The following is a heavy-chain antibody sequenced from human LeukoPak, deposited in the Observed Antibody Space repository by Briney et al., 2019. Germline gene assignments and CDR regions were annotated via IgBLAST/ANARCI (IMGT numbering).Heavy chain of an antibody. CDR2: IYYSGTT. CDR3: ARASGFGDYGY. CDR1: GGSFRSGSNY. D-gene: IGHD4-17*01. J-gene: IGHJ4*02. Sequence: SETLSLTCTVSGGSFRSGSNYWSWLRQPPGKGLEWIGHIYYSGTTNYNPSLKSRVTISVDTSKSQFSLKLSSVTAADTAVYYCARASGFGDYGYWGQGTLLTVSS. V-gene: IGHV4-61*01.